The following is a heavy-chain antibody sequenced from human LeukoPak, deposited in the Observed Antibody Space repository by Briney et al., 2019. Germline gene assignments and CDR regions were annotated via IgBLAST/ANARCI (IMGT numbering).Heavy chain of an antibody. CDR2: IYSGDT. V-gene: IGHV3-53*01. D-gene: IGHD4/OR15-4a*01. Sequence: GGSLRLSSTVSGFTVSSNSMSWVRQAPGKGLEWVSSIYSGDTHYSDSVKGRFTISRDHSKNTLYLQMNSLRAEDTAVYYCARRAGAYSHPYDYWGQGTLVTVSS. CDR1: GFTVSSNS. J-gene: IGHJ4*02. CDR3: ARRAGAYSHPYDY.